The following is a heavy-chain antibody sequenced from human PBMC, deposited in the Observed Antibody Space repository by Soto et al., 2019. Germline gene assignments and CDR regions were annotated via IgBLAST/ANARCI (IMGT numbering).Heavy chain of an antibody. V-gene: IGHV4-59*01. CDR3: ARDRQQLRPFSTPADYYYYGMDV. J-gene: IGHJ6*02. D-gene: IGHD1-1*01. CDR2: IYYSGST. CDR1: GGSISSYY. Sequence: QVQLQESGPGLVKPSETLSLTCTVSGGSISSYYWSWIRQPPGKGLEWIGYIYYSGSTNYNPSLKSRVTISVDTSKNQLSLKLSSVTAADTAVYYCARDRQQLRPFSTPADYYYYGMDVWGQGTTVTVSS.